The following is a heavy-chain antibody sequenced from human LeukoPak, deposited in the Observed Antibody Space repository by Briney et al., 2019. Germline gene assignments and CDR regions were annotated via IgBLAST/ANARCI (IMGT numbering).Heavy chain of an antibody. V-gene: IGHV3-11*01. J-gene: IGHJ4*02. Sequence: GGSLRLSCAASGFTFSDYYMSWIRQAPGKGLEWVSYISSSGSTIYYADSVKGRFTISRDNAKNSLYLQMNSLRAEDTAVYYCARGTLTPGYSGHDFCFDYWGQGTLVTVSS. CDR3: ARGTLTPGYSGHDFCFDY. CDR1: GFTFSDYY. D-gene: IGHD5-12*01. CDR2: ISSSGSTI.